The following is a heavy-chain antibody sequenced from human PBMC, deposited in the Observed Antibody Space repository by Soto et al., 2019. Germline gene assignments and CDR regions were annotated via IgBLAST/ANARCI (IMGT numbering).Heavy chain of an antibody. CDR2: LIGGHYGT. J-gene: IGHJ5*02. CDR3: AKGKSTGDIDWFDP. V-gene: IGHV3-23*01. D-gene: IGHD3-10*01. Sequence: GGSLRLSCTASGFTLQKYAMAWVRQAPGKGLEWVSTLIGGHYGTAYSYSVKGRFTVSRDNSKNCLYLQMNSLGVEDTAMYFCAKGKSTGDIDWFDPWGQGSLVTVSS. CDR1: GFTLQKYA.